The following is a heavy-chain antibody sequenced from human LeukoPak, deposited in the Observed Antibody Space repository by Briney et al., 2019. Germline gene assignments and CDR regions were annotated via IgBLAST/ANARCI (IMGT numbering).Heavy chain of an antibody. V-gene: IGHV3-13*01. J-gene: IGHJ4*02. CDR3: ARVAKERVGGVYYFDY. CDR1: GFTFSDYD. D-gene: IGHD1-1*01. CDR2: IGTAGDT. Sequence: GGSLRLSCAASGFTFSDYDMHWVRQPTGKGLEWIAAIGTAGDTYYTGSVKGRFTISRENAKNSLYLQMNSLRAGDTAVYYCARVAKERVGGVYYFDYWGQGTLVTVSS.